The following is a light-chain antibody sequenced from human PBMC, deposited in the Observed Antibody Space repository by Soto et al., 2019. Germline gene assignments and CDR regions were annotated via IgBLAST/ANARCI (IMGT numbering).Light chain of an antibody. J-gene: IGLJ3*02. CDR2: EVR. V-gene: IGLV2-14*01. CDR1: NRDVGSYNL. CDR3: SSYTTTSTLV. Sequence: QSVLTQPASVSGSPGQPITIACTGTNRDVGSYNLVSWYQQRPGEAPKLIISEVRNRPSGFSYRFTGSKSGNTASLTISGLQAEDEADYYCSSYTTTSTLVFGGGTKVTVL.